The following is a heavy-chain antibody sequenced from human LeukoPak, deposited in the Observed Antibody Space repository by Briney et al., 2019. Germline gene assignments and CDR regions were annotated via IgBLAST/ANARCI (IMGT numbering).Heavy chain of an antibody. CDR2: IYTSGST. J-gene: IGHJ4*02. V-gene: IGHV4-4*07. CDR1: GGSISSYY. Sequence: SETLSLTCTVSGGSISSYYWSWLRQPAGKGLEWIGRIYTSGSTNYNPSLKSRVTISVDKSKNQSSLKLSSVTAADTAVYYCARGRVSSSWYSAFDYWGQGTLVTVSS. CDR3: ARGRVSSSWYSAFDY. D-gene: IGHD6-13*01.